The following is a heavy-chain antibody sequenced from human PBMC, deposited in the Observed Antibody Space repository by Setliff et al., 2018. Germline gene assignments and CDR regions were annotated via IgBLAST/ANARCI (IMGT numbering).Heavy chain of an antibody. CDR3: ARYNWNTNWFDP. D-gene: IGHD1-20*01. Sequence: GASVKVSCKASGYTFTSYAMHWVRQAPGQRLEWMGWINAGSGNTKYSQKFQGRVTITRDTSANTAYMELSSLRSEDTALYYCARYNWNTNWFDPWGQGTLVTVSS. CDR2: INAGSGNT. V-gene: IGHV1-3*01. J-gene: IGHJ5*02. CDR1: GYTFTSYA.